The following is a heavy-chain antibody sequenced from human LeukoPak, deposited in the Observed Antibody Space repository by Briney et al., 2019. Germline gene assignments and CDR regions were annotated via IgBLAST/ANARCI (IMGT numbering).Heavy chain of an antibody. J-gene: IGHJ4*02. CDR1: GYTFTGYY. CDR2: INPNSGGT. D-gene: IGHD3-22*01. CDR3: ARVPYYYDSSGHWGY. V-gene: IGHV1-2*02. Sequence: ASVKVSCKASGYTFTGYYMHWVRQASGQGLEWMGWINPNSGGTNYAQKFQGRVTMTRDTSISTAYMELSRLRSDDTAVYYCARVPYYYDSSGHWGYWGQGTLVTVSS.